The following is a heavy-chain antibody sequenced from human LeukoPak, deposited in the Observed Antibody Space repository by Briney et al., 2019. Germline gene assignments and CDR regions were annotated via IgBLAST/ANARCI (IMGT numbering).Heavy chain of an antibody. D-gene: IGHD3-22*01. Sequence: PGGSLRLSCAASGFTFSSYAMSWVRQATGRGGEWVSAFSGSSGSTYYEDSVKGRFTISRDNSKDTLYLQMNSLRAEDTAVYYCAKVCHPPGTYYDSSGYVDYWGQGTLVTVSS. V-gene: IGHV3-23*01. J-gene: IGHJ4*02. CDR1: GFTFSSYA. CDR3: AKVCHPPGTYYDSSGYVDY. CDR2: FSGSSGST.